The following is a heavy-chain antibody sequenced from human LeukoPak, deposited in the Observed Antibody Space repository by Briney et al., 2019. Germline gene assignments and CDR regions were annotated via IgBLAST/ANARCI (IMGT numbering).Heavy chain of an antibody. CDR2: ISGSGGST. J-gene: IGHJ3*02. CDR1: GFTFSSYA. Sequence: GGSLRLSCAASGFTFSSYAMSWVRQAPGKGLEWVSAISGSGGSTYYADSMKGRFTISRDNSKNTLYLQMNGLRAEDTAVYYCAKSGVAAAVARGDAFDIWGQGTMVTVSS. CDR3: AKSGVAAAVARGDAFDI. D-gene: IGHD6-13*01. V-gene: IGHV3-23*01.